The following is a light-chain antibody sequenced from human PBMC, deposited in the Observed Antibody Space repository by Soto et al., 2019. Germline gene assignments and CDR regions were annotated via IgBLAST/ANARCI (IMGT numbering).Light chain of an antibody. CDR2: DVT. CDR3: SSYSSSNAHVV. V-gene: IGLV2-14*03. J-gene: IGLJ2*01. CDR1: SSDVGDFNY. Sequence: QSALTQPASVSGSPGRSVTISCTGTSSDVGDFNYVSWYQHLPGRAPKLIIYDVTNRPSGISYRFSASKSGRTASLTISGLQAEDEADYSCSSYSSSNAHVVLGRGTKLTVL.